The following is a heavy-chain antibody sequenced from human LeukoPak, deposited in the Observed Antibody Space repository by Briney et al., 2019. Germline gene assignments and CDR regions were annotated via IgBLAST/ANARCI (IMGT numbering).Heavy chain of an antibody. V-gene: IGHV3-7*01. CDR2: IKQDGSEK. CDR1: GFTFSSYW. CDR3: ARDFSPTVTTSPFDY. J-gene: IGHJ4*02. D-gene: IGHD4-11*01. Sequence: HPGGSLRLSCAASGFTFSSYWMSWVRQAPGKGLEWVANIKQDGSEKYYVDSVKGRFTISRDNAENSLYLQMNSLRAEDTAVYYCARDFSPTVTTSPFDYWGQGTLVTVSS.